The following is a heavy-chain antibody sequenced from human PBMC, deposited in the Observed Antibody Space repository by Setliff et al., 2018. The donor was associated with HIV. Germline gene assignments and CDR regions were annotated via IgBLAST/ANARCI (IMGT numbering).Heavy chain of an antibody. CDR1: GGSFSGYY. V-gene: IGHV4-4*07. CDR2: MYTSGSP. D-gene: IGHD5-18*01. Sequence: SETLSLTCAVYGGSFSGYYWSWIRQPAGKGLEWIGRMYTSGSPNYNPSLKSRVTISVDTSKNQFSLRLSSVTAADTAVYYCARDQKGYSYGYFDSWGQGTLVTVSS. J-gene: IGHJ4*02. CDR3: ARDQKGYSYGYFDS.